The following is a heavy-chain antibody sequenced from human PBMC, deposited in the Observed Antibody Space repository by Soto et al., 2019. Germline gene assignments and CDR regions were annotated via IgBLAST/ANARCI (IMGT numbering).Heavy chain of an antibody. CDR1: GFTFSDHY. V-gene: IGHV3-72*01. Sequence: PGGSLRLSCAASGFTFSDHYMDWVRQAPGKGLEWVGRTRNKANSYTTEYAASVKGRFTISRDDSKNSLYLQMNSLKTEDTAVYYCAVLWFGESGMAGFYYGMDVWGQGTTVTVSS. CDR2: TRNKANSYTT. D-gene: IGHD3-10*01. CDR3: AVLWFGESGMAGFYYGMDV. J-gene: IGHJ6*02.